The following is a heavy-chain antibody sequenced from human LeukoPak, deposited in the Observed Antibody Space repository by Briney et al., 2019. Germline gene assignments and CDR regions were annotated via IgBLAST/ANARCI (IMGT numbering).Heavy chain of an antibody. Sequence: GGSLRLSCAASGFTFSTYYMHWVRQAPGKGLVWVSRIVNDGSTTAYAGSVKGRFTISRDNAKNTLFLQMNSLRVEDTAVYYCARESSDYGDYDAFDIWGRGTMVTVSS. V-gene: IGHV3-74*01. D-gene: IGHD4-17*01. CDR3: ARESSDYGDYDAFDI. CDR1: GFTFSTYY. J-gene: IGHJ3*02. CDR2: IVNDGSTT.